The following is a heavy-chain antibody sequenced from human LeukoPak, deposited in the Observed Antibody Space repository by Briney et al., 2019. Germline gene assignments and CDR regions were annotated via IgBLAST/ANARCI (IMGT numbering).Heavy chain of an antibody. CDR1: GRPISSYY. J-gene: IGHJ4*02. D-gene: IGHD2-15*01. CDR3: ARARRGYCSGGSCHTEIDY. V-gene: IGHV4-59*01. Sequence: SETLSLTCTVSGRPISSYYWSWIRQPPRKGLEWIGYIYYSGSTNYNPSLKSRVTISVDTSKNQFSLKLSSVTAADTAVYYCARARRGYCSGGSCHTEIDYWGQGTLVTVCS. CDR2: IYYSGST.